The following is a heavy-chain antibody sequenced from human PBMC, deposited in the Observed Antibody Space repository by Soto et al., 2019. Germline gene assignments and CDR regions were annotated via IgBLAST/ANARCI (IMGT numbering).Heavy chain of an antibody. CDR3: AREKWGSGSRWLDP. Sequence: ASVKVSCKASGYTYICYSMHWVRQAPGQRLEWMGWINVGNGNTKYSQNFQGRVTINQDTSASTAYMELSSLTSEDTAVYYCAREKWGSGSRWLDPWGQGTLVTVSS. J-gene: IGHJ5*02. D-gene: IGHD6-19*01. V-gene: IGHV1-3*01. CDR2: INVGNGNT. CDR1: GYTYICYS.